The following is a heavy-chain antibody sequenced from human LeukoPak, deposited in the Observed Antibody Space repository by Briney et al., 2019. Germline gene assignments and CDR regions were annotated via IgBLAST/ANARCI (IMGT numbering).Heavy chain of an antibody. CDR1: GFTFSSYG. V-gene: IGHV3-30*02. D-gene: IGHD5-12*01. Sequence: GGSLRLSCAASGFTFSSYGMHWVRQAPGKGLEWVAFIRYDGSNKYYADSVKGRFTISRDNSKNTLYLQMNSLRAEDTAVYYCAKDLTVATAGNYYYYYYMDVWGKGTTVTVSS. CDR3: AKDLTVATAGNYYYYYYMDV. CDR2: IRYDGSNK. J-gene: IGHJ6*03.